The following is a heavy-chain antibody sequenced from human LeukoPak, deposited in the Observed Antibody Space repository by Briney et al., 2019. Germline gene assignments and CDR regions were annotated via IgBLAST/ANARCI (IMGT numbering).Heavy chain of an antibody. Sequence: PSETLSLTCAVYGGSFSGYYWSWIRQPPGKGLEWIGEINHSGSTNYNPSLKSRVTISVDTSKNQFSLKLSSVTAADTAVYYCARQVATIGGIFDYWGQGTLVTVSS. CDR2: INHSGST. D-gene: IGHD5-12*01. CDR3: ARQVATIGGIFDY. V-gene: IGHV4-34*01. CDR1: GGSFSGYY. J-gene: IGHJ4*02.